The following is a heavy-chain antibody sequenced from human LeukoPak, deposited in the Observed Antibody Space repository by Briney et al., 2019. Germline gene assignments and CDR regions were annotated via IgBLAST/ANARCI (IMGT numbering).Heavy chain of an antibody. V-gene: IGHV3-15*01. D-gene: IGHD4-17*01. CDR3: TTYGDYDNGLRGDY. CDR1: GFTFSNAW. CDR2: IKSKIDGGTT. Sequence: PGGSLRLSCAASGFTFSNAWMSWVRQAQGKGLEWVGRIKSKIDGGTTDYAAPVRGRFTISRDDSKNTLYLQMDSLKTEDTGVYYCTTYGDYDNGLRGDYCGQGTLVTVSS. J-gene: IGHJ4*02.